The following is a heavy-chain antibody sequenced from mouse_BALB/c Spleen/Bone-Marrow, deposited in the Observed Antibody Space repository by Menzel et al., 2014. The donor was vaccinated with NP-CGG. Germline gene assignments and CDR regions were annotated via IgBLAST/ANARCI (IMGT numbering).Heavy chain of an antibody. Sequence: VKLPESGAELVRPGASVKLSCKASGYTFTSYWLNWVQQRPGQGLKWIGNIYPSDSYTNYNQKFKDKATLTVDKSSSKAYMQLSRTRPEDAEVDKCTRRGTGNAMDYWGQGTSLTVSS. D-gene: IGHD3-3*01. CDR3: TRRGTGNAMDY. V-gene: IGHV1-69*02. CDR1: GYTFTSYW. CDR2: IYPSDSYT. J-gene: IGHJ4*01.